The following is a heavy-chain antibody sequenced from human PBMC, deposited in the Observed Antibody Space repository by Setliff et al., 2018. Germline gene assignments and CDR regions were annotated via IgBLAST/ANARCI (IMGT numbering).Heavy chain of an antibody. CDR3: ARDGGEY. Sequence: ASVKVSCAASGFTFSSYWMSWVRQAPGKGLEWVANIKQDGSEKYYVDSVKGRFTISRDNAKNSLYLQMNSLRAEDTAAYYCARDGGEYWGQGTLVTVSS. D-gene: IGHD3-16*01. CDR1: GFTFSSYW. V-gene: IGHV3-7*01. J-gene: IGHJ4*02. CDR2: IKQDGSEK.